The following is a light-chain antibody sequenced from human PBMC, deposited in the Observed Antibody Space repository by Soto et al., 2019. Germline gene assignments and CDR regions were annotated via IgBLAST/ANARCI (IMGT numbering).Light chain of an antibody. Sequence: DIQMTQSPSSLSASVGDRVTITCRASQGISNLLGWFQHKPGKAPKRLIYAASSLQGGGPSRFSGSGSGTEFTLTITGLQPEDFADYYRLQHNTYPYTFGQGTKLEIK. CDR3: LQHNTYPYT. V-gene: IGKV1-17*01. J-gene: IGKJ2*01. CDR2: AAS. CDR1: QGISNL.